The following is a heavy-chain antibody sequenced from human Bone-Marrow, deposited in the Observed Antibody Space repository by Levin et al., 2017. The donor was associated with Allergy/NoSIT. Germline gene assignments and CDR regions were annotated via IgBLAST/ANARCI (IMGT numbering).Heavy chain of an antibody. CDR3: VRHNSYDDTYHFDN. CDR2: IFPGDSDT. J-gene: IGHJ4*02. V-gene: IGHV5-51*01. Sequence: GESLKISCKGSGYRFRSFWIGWVRQMPGKGLEWMGIIFPGDSDTRYSPSFQGHVSFSVDTSIDTAYLQWGSLKASDTAIYYCVRHNSYDDTYHFDNWGQGTLVTVSS. D-gene: IGHD3-16*01. CDR1: GYRFRSFW.